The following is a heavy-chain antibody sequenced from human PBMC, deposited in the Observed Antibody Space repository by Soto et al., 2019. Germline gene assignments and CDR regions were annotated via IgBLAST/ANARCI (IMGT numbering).Heavy chain of an antibody. J-gene: IGHJ6*02. CDR3: AREWGLLPYYVMNV. V-gene: IGHV4-61*03. CDR2: ISYTGRT. Sequence: ETLSLTCIVSVDSVTSGSYYWTWLRQPPGKGLEWIGYISYTGRTKYNPSLQSRVTISVDTSKNDFSLNLSSVTAADTAVYFCAREWGLLPYYVMNVWGHGTAVTVSS. CDR1: VDSVTSGSYY. D-gene: IGHD7-27*01.